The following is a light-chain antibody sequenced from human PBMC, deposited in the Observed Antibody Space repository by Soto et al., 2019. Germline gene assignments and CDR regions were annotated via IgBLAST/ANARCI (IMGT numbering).Light chain of an antibody. CDR1: QSVSRY. J-gene: IGKJ4*01. CDR2: DAS. CDR3: QQFSSYPLT. V-gene: IGKV3-20*01. Sequence: EIVMTQSPATLSVSPGESATLSCRASQSVSRYLAWYQQKPGQAPRLLIYDASSRATGIPDRFSGGGSGTDFTLTISRLEPEDFAVYYCQQFSSYPLTFGGGTKVDIK.